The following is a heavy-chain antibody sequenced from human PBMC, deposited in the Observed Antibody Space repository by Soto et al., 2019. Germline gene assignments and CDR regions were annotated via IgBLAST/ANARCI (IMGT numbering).Heavy chain of an antibody. CDR2: IYHSGTT. V-gene: IGHV4-30-2*01. J-gene: IGHJ5*02. CDR1: GGSISSGGYS. CDR3: AKDPYDTLTGYNNWFDP. Sequence: PSETLSLTCAVSGGSISSGGYSWSWIRQPPGKGLEWIGYIYHSGTTYYNPSLKGRFTISRDNAKNSLYLQMDSLRPEDTAVYYCAKDPYDTLTGYNNWFDPWGQGTLVTVSS. D-gene: IGHD3-9*01.